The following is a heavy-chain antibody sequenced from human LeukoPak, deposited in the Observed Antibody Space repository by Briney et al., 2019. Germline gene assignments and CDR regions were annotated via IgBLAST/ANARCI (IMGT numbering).Heavy chain of an antibody. V-gene: IGHV4-30-4*01. D-gene: IGHD1-26*01. Sequence: SETLSLTCTVSGGSISSGDYYWSWIRQPPGKGLEWIGYIYYSGSTYYNPSPKSRVTISVDTSKNQFSLKLSSVTAADTAVYYCARDRPSIVGAKGAFDIWGQGTMVTVSS. CDR2: IYYSGST. CDR1: GGSISSGDYY. CDR3: ARDRPSIVGAKGAFDI. J-gene: IGHJ3*02.